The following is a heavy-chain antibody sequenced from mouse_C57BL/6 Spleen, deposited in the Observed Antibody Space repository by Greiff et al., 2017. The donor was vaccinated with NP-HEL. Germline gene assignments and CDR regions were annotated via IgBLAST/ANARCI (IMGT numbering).Heavy chain of an antibody. D-gene: IGHD1-1*01. V-gene: IGHV1-75*01. Sequence: QVQLQQSGPELVKPGASVKISCKASGYTFTDYYINWVKQRPGPGLEWIGWIFPGSGSTYYNEKFKGKATLTVDKSSSTAYMLLSSLTSEDSAVYFGAGYDCGSSPHDYWGQGTTLTVSS. CDR3: AGYDCGSSPHDY. J-gene: IGHJ2*01. CDR1: GYTFTDYY. CDR2: IFPGSGST.